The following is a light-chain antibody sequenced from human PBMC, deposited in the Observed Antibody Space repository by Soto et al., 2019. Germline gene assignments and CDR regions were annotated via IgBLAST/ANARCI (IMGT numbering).Light chain of an antibody. J-gene: IGKJ1*01. V-gene: IGKV1D-16*01. CDR1: QGINSW. CDR2: AAS. CDR3: QQYHTYRT. Sequence: DIQMTQSPSSVSASVGDRVTMTCRASQGINSWLAWYQQKPGKAPKLLIYAASNLQSGVPSRFSGSGSGTDFTLTISSLQPDDFATYYCQQYHTYRTFGQGTKVDIK.